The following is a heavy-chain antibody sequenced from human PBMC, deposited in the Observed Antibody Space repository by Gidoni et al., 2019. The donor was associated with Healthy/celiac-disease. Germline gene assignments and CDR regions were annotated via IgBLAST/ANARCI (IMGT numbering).Heavy chain of an antibody. CDR3: VSVIVVVPAEGWFDP. V-gene: IGHV3-64D*08. CDR2: ISSTGGST. CDR1: GFPFSSYA. D-gene: IGHD2-2*01. Sequence: EVQLVESGGGLVQPGGSLRLSCSAPGFPFSSYAMHWVRQDPGKGLEYFSDISSTGGSTYYADSVKGRFTISRYNSKNTLYLQMSSLRAEDTAVYYCVSVIVVVPAEGWFDPWGQGTLVTVSS. J-gene: IGHJ5*02.